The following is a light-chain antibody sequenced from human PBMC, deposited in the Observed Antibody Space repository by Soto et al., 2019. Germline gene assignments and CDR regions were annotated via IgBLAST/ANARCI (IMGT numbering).Light chain of an antibody. Sequence: QSALTQPASVSGSPGQSITISCTGTSSDVGSYNLVSWYQQQPGIAPKLMIYEDSKRPSGVSNRFSGSKSGNTASLTISGLQAEDEADYYCCSYAGSSTVVFGGGTKLTVL. V-gene: IGLV2-23*01. J-gene: IGLJ2*01. CDR3: CSYAGSSTVV. CDR1: SSDVGSYNL. CDR2: EDS.